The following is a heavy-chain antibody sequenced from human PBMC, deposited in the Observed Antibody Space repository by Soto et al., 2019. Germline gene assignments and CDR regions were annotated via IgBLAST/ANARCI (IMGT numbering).Heavy chain of an antibody. J-gene: IGHJ3*02. CDR3: VRGPSHGAFDI. Sequence: GSLRLSCAASGSTFSSYDIHWVRQPPGKGLQWLAHISPDGNNAYYADSVKGRFTISRDNARNTVYLQVNSLRPEDTAVYHCVRGPSHGAFDIWGQGTLVTVSS. CDR2: ISPDGNNA. CDR1: GSTFSSYD. V-gene: IGHV3-30-3*01.